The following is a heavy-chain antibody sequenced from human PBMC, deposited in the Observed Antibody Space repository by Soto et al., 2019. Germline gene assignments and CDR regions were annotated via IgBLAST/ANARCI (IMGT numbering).Heavy chain of an antibody. D-gene: IGHD6-19*01. J-gene: IGHJ5*02. V-gene: IGHV1-69*13. Sequence: SVKVSCKASGGTFSSYAISWVRQAPGQGLEWMGGIIPIFGTANYAQKFQGRVTITADESTSTAYMELSSLRSEDTAVYYCARLAVAGTIPNWFDPWGQGTLVTVSS. CDR3: ARLAVAGTIPNWFDP. CDR1: GGTFSSYA. CDR2: IIPIFGTA.